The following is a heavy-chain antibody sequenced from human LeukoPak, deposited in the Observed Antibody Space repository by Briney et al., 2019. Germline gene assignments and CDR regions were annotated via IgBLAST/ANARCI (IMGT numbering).Heavy chain of an antibody. J-gene: IGHJ6*02. Sequence: GASVKVSCTVSGYTLTELSMHWVRQAPGKGLEGRGGFDQSDVESIYAQKCQGRLSMTEHTSTDTAYMQLSSLRSQDTDVYYCGNQQLEIAVGSWVHGRDVWGQGTTVTVSS. CDR2: FDQSDVES. CDR3: GNQQLEIAVGSWVHGRDV. D-gene: IGHD1-1*01. CDR1: GYTLTELS. V-gene: IGHV1-24*01.